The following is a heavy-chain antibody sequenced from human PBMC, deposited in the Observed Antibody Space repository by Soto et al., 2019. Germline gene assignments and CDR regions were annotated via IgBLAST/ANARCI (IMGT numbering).Heavy chain of an antibody. J-gene: IGHJ4*02. D-gene: IGHD3-22*01. CDR3: ARQIYDSDTGPNFQYYFDS. Sequence: PGESLKISFKGSGYSFAGYWITWVRQKPGKGLEWMGRIDPSDSQTYYSPSFRGHVTISVTKSITTVFLQRSSLRASDTAMYYCARQIYDSDTGPNFQYYFDSWGQGTPVTVSS. V-gene: IGHV5-10-1*01. CDR1: GYSFAGYW. CDR2: IDPSDSQT.